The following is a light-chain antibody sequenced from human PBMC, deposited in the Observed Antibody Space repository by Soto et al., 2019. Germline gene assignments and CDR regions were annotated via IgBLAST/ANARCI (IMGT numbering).Light chain of an antibody. V-gene: IGKV1-12*01. J-gene: IGKJ2*01. CDR3: QQANSFPYT. CDR1: QGISSW. CDR2: AAS. Sequence: DIQMTQAPSSVSASVGDRVTITCRASQGISSWLAWYQHKPGKAPKLLIYAASSLQSGVPSRFSGSGSGTDFTLTIISLQPEDFATYYCQQANSFPYTFGQGTKVEIK.